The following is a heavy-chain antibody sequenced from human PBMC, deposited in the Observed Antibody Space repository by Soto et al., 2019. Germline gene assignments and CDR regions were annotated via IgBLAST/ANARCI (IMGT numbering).Heavy chain of an antibody. CDR3: ARDVNRDYWYFDL. CDR1: GFTFSSYA. V-gene: IGHV3-30-3*01. J-gene: IGHJ2*01. CDR2: ISYDGSNK. Sequence: GGSLRLSCAASGFTFSSYAMHWVRQAPGKGLEWVAVISYDGSNKYYADSVKGRFTISRDNSKNTLYLQMNSLRAEDTAVYYCARDVNRDYWYFDLWGRGTLVTV. D-gene: IGHD3-16*02.